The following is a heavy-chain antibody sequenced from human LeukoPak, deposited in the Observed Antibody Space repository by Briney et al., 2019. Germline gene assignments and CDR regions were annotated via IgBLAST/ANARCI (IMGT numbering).Heavy chain of an antibody. Sequence: VASVKVSCKASGYTFIDYYMHWVRQAPGQGLEWMGWINPNSGGTKYAQKSQGRVTMTRDTSINTAYMELSRLRSDDTAVYYCAREEGEWFGELFLPFKYWGQGTLVTVSS. CDR3: AREEGEWFGELFLPFKY. CDR2: INPNSGGT. CDR1: GYTFIDYY. V-gene: IGHV1-2*02. J-gene: IGHJ4*02. D-gene: IGHD3-10*01.